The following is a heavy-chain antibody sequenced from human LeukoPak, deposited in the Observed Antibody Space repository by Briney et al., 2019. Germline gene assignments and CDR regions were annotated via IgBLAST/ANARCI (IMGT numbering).Heavy chain of an antibody. V-gene: IGHV3-23*01. CDR3: ASLRGGYNPYYFDY. CDR1: GFTFSSYG. CDR2: ISGSGGST. D-gene: IGHD5-24*01. Sequence: GGSLRLSCAASGFTFSSYGMSWVRQAPGKGLEWVSAISGSGGSTYYADSVKGRFTISRDNSKNTLYLQMNSLGAEDTAVYYCASLRGGYNPYYFDYWGQGTLVTVSS. J-gene: IGHJ4*02.